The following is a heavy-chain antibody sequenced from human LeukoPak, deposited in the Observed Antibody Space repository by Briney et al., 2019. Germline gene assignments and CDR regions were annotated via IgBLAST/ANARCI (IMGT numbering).Heavy chain of an antibody. V-gene: IGHV4-39*01. J-gene: IGHJ4*02. Sequence: SETLSLTCTVSGGSISSSSYYWGWIRQPPGKGLEWIGSIYYSGSTYYNPSLKSRVTISVDTSKNQFSLKLSSVTAADTAVYYCGVIVIAKGFGYDYWGQGTLVTVSS. CDR3: GVIVIAKGFGYDY. CDR2: IYYSGST. CDR1: GGSISSSSYY. D-gene: IGHD2-21*01.